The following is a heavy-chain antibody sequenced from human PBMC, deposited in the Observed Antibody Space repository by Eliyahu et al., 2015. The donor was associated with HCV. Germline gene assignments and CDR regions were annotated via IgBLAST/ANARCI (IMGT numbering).Heavy chain of an antibody. J-gene: IGHJ4*02. V-gene: IGHV5-51*01. CDR1: GYSFTRYW. Sequence: EVQLVQSGAEVKKPGESLKISCRVSGYSFTRYWIGWVRQMPGKGLESLGGVYPGDSDTRYSPSFQGQVTISADKSITTAYLQWSSLKASDTAIYYCARVRFDGADYWGQGTLVTVSS. CDR2: VYPGDSDT. D-gene: IGHD3-10*01. CDR3: ARVRFDGADY.